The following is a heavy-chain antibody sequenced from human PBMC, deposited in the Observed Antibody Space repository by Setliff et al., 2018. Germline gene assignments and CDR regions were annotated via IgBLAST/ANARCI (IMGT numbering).Heavy chain of an antibody. CDR2: IRNAVSEE. CDR3: ARDGRWELGVGGFDS. Sequence: GGSLRLSCAASGFTFGDYWMNWVRQAPGKGLEWVAKIRNAVSEEYYVDSVKGRFTCSRDNAQKSLYLQMNNLRAEDTAVYYCARDGRWELGVGGFDSWGQGTLVTYPQ. J-gene: IGHJ4*02. CDR1: GFTFGDYW. V-gene: IGHV3-7*01. D-gene: IGHD1-26*01.